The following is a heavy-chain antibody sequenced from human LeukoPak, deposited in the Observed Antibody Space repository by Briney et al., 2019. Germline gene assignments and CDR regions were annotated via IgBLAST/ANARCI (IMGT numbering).Heavy chain of an antibody. D-gene: IGHD4-17*01. CDR2: ISYDGDNK. J-gene: IGHJ4*02. Sequence: GGSLRLSCGASGFHFNCYVMQWVRQAPGKGLEWVAVISYDGDNKFYADSVKGRFTISRDNPKNTLYLQMNSLRAEDTAVYYCAIDPYGDYVVVDYFDYWGQGTLVTVSS. V-gene: IGHV3-30*03. CDR1: GFHFNCYV. CDR3: AIDPYGDYVVVDYFDY.